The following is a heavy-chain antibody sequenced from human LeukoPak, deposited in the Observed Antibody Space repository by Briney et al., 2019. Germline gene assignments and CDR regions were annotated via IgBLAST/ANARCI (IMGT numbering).Heavy chain of an antibody. Sequence: GASVTVSCTASGYTFTVYYMHWVRQAPGQGLEWMGWINPNSGGTNYAQKFQGRVTMTRDTSISTAYMELSRLRSDDTAVYYCARDPPYYYDSSGYYSPPKTDYWGQGTLVTVSS. CDR3: ARDPPYYYDSSGYYSPPKTDY. V-gene: IGHV1-2*02. J-gene: IGHJ4*02. CDR1: GYTFTVYY. CDR2: INPNSGGT. D-gene: IGHD3-22*01.